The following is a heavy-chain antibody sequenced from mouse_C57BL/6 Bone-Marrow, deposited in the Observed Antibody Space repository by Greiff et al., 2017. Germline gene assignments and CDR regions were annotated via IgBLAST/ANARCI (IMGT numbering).Heavy chain of an antibody. V-gene: IGHV5-17*01. Sequence: DVMLVESGGGLVKPGGSLKLSCAASGFTFSDYGMHWVRQAPEKGLEWVAYISSGSSTIYYADTVKGRFPIPRDNAKNTLYLQMTSLRSEDTAMYYCARRGDMVTTWMNAMDYWGRGTTVTVSS. CDR3: ARRGDMVTTWMNAMDY. D-gene: IGHD2-2*01. J-gene: IGHJ4*01. CDR1: GFTFSDYG. CDR2: ISSGSSTI.